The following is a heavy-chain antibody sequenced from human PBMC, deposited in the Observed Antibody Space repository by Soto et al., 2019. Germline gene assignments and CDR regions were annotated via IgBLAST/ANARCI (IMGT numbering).Heavy chain of an antibody. CDR1: GYNFNNYW. V-gene: IGHV5-51*01. D-gene: IGHD3-22*01. J-gene: IGHJ4*02. CDR2: IYPGDSDT. CDR3: ARRAYSSGPCDS. Sequence: EVQLEQSGAEVKNPGESLKISCKGSGYNFNNYWIAWVRQLPGKGLEWMGMIYPGDSDTKYSPSFEGRVVMSADKAANTAYLQWRSVQASDDARYFCARRAYSSGPCDSWGQLTMVTVSS.